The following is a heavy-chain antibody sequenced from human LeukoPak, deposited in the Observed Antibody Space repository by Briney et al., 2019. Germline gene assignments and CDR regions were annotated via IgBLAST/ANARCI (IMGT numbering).Heavy chain of an antibody. CDR2: IYYSGST. J-gene: IGHJ4*02. CDR3: ARDTGEGRELLSYPLDY. CDR1: GGSISSSSYY. D-gene: IGHD3-10*01. Sequence: SETLSLTCTVSGGSISSSSYYWGWIRQPPGKGLEWIGSIYYSGSTYYNPSLKSRVTISVDTSKNQFSLKLSSVTAADTAVYYCARDTGEGRELLSYPLDYWGQGTLVTVSS. V-gene: IGHV4-39*07.